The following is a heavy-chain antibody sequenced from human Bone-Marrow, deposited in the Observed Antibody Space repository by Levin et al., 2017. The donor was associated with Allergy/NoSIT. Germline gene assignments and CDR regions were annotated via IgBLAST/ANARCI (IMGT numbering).Heavy chain of an antibody. CDR2: ISSSGNTI. D-gene: IGHD6-19*01. Sequence: AGGSLRLSCAASGFTFSDYYMSWIRQAPGKGLEWISYISSSGNTIYYADSVKGRFTISRDNAENSLSLQMNSLRAEDTAVYYCARWGDRSGWYYDNWGQGTLVTVSS. CDR1: GFTFSDYY. J-gene: IGHJ4*02. V-gene: IGHV3-11*01. CDR3: ARWGDRSGWYYDN.